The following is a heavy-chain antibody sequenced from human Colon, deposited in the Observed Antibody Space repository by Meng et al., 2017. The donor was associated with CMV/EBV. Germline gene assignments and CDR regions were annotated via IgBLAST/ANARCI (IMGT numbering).Heavy chain of an antibody. CDR2: ISGNDNTI. V-gene: IGHV3-48*03. J-gene: IGHJ4*02. CDR3: ARETWMAVAGSFFDT. D-gene: IGHD6-19*01. CDR1: GFTFSDYE. Sequence: GGSLRPSCAASGFTFSDYEMNWVRQAPGKGLEWIAYISGNDNTIYYADSVKGRFTVSRDNARNSLYLEMNSLRADDSAIYYCARETWMAVAGSFFDTWGQGTLVTVSS.